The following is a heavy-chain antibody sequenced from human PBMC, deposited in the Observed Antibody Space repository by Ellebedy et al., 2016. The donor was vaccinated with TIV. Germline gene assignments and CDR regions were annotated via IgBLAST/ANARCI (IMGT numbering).Heavy chain of an antibody. V-gene: IGHV4-61*01. CDR1: GVSVNSANYY. D-gene: IGHD3-10*01. CDR2: FYSSGST. Sequence: MPSETLSLTCTVSGVSVNSANYYWTWIRQPPGKGLEWIGYFYSSGSTDYNPSLKSRVAISVDTSKNQFSLKLSSVTAADTAVYFCSGAYGRATPKYWGQGTLVTVAS. CDR3: SGAYGRATPKY. J-gene: IGHJ4*02.